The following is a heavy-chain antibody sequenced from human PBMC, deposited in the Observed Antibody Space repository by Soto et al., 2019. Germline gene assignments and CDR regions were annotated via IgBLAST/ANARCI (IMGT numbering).Heavy chain of an antibody. CDR2: ISRYGDFT. J-gene: IGHJ4*02. V-gene: IGHV3-23*01. D-gene: IGHD3-22*01. Sequence: EVQLLESGGDLIQPGGSLRLSCAASGFTFNIYAMTWVRQAPGTGLVWVSAISRYGDFTYYAVSVEGRFTISRDNSKNTLYLQMTSLRVEDTAVYYCAKDRYLDNDSRGYLFDNWGQGTLVTVSS. CDR3: AKDRYLDNDSRGYLFDN. CDR1: GFTFNIYA.